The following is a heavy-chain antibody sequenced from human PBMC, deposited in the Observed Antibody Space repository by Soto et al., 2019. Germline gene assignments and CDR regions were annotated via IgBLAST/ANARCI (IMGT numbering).Heavy chain of an antibody. V-gene: IGHV3-33*01. CDR3: ARGGDIVATKYYCDY. CDR2: IWYDGSNK. Sequence: GGSLRLSCAASGFTFSSYGMQWVRQAPGKGLEWVAVIWYDGSNKYYADSVKGRFTISRDNSKNTLYLQMNSLRAEDTAVYYCARGGDIVATKYYCDYWGQGTLVTVSS. CDR1: GFTFSSYG. D-gene: IGHD5-12*01. J-gene: IGHJ4*02.